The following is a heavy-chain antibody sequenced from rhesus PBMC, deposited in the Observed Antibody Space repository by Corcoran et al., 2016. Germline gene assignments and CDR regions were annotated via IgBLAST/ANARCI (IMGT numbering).Heavy chain of an antibody. J-gene: IGHJ4*01. CDR2: IYWDDDK. CDR3: ARGVGY. CDR1: GFSLRPSGLG. Sequence: QVTLQESGPALVKPTQTLTLTCPFSGFSLRPSGLGVGLIRQPPGQALEWLASIYWDDDKYYSTSLKSRLTISKDTSKNQVVLTMTNMDPVDTATYYCARGVGYWGQGVLVTVSS. V-gene: IGHV2S1*01.